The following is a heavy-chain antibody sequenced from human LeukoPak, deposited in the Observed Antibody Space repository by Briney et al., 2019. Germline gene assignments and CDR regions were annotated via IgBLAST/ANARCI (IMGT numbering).Heavy chain of an antibody. J-gene: IGHJ4*02. Sequence: PGGSLRLSCAASGFTFSIYSMSWVRQAPGKGLEWVSAISGSGGSTYYADSVKGRFTISRDNSKNTLYLQMNSLRAEDTAVYYCAKDRGDFWSGSPTNYWGQGTLVTVSS. D-gene: IGHD3-3*01. CDR1: GFTFSIYS. CDR2: ISGSGGST. V-gene: IGHV3-23*01. CDR3: AKDRGDFWSGSPTNY.